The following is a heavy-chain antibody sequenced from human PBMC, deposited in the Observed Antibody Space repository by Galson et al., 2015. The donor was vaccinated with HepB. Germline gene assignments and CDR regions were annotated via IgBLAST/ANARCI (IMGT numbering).Heavy chain of an antibody. CDR2: ISYDGSNK. J-gene: IGHJ6*02. D-gene: IGHD6-13*01. CDR1: GFTFSSYG. Sequence: SLRLSCAASGFTFSSYGMHWVRQAPGKGLEWVAVISYDGSNKYYADSVKGRFTISRDNSKNTLYLQMNSLRAEDTAVYYCAKKSGTAAAANYYYGMDVWGQGTTVTVSS. CDR3: AKKSGTAAAANYYYGMDV. V-gene: IGHV3-30*18.